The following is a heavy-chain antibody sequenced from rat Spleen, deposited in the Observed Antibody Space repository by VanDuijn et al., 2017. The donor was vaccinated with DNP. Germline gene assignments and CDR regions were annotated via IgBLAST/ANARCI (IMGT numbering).Heavy chain of an antibody. J-gene: IGHJ2*01. Sequence: QVQLKESGPGLVQPSQTLSLTCTVSGFSLTTYHVHWVRQPPGKGLEWMGVMWSEGDTAYNSALKSRLSVSRDTSKSQVFLKMDNLRTEDTATYFCTRGFNNYGFFDYWGHGVMVTVSS. CDR1: GFSLTTYH. CDR2: MWSEGDT. CDR3: TRGFNNYGFFDY. D-gene: IGHD1-10*01. V-gene: IGHV2-32*01.